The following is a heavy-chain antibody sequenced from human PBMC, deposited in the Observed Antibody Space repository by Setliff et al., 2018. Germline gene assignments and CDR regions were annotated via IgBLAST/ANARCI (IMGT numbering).Heavy chain of an antibody. CDR2: ISSYNDIT. CDR1: AYIFNSYG. D-gene: IGHD2-15*01. J-gene: IGHJ3*01. CDR3: AISTLSICSGGTCPNAFDV. Sequence: ASVKVSCKSSAYIFNSYGISWVRQAPGQGLEWMGWISSYNDITNYAQRFQGRVTMTTDTSTSAAYMELRSLRSDDTAVYYCAISTLSICSGGTCPNAFDVWGQGTVVTVS. V-gene: IGHV1-18*01.